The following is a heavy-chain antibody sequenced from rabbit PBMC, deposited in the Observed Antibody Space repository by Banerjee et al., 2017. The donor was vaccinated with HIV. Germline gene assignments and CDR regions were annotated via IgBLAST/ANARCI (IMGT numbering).Heavy chain of an antibody. Sequence: QSLEESGGDLVKPGASLTLTCKASGFSFSNKYVMCWVRQAPGKGLEWIACINTSTGNTVYASWAKGRFTISKTSSTTVTLQMTSLTAADTATYFCAGGGLGSTGYTYAFDPWGQGTLVTVS. CDR1: GFSFSNKYV. CDR2: INTSTGNT. CDR3: AGGGLGSTGYTYAFDP. D-gene: IGHD1-1*01. V-gene: IGHV1S40*01. J-gene: IGHJ2*01.